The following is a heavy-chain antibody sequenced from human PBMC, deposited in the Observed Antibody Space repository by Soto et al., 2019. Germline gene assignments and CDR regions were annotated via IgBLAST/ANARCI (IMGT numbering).Heavy chain of an antibody. V-gene: IGHV3-15*07. CDR1: GVTLTNVW. J-gene: IGHJ4*02. Sequence: SGGSLRLSCAVSGVTLTNVWMNWVRQAPGKGPEWVGRIKSKNDGGTTDYAAPVKGRFTISRDDSENTLYLQMNSLKTEDTAVYYCSHGYYQYFDSWGQGTQVTVSS. CDR2: IKSKNDGGTT. CDR3: SHGYYQYFDS. D-gene: IGHD5-18*01.